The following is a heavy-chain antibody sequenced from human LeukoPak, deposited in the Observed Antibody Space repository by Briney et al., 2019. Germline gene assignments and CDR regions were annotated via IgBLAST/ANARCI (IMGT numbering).Heavy chain of an antibody. Sequence: SVKVSCKASGGTFSSYAVSWVRQAPGQGLEWMGGIIPIFGTANYAQKFQGRVTITADESTSTAYMELSSLRSEDTAVYYCARGPREDYYGSGSKFDYWGQGTLVTVSS. CDR2: IIPIFGTA. CDR1: GGTFSSYA. CDR3: ARGPREDYYGSGSKFDY. D-gene: IGHD3-10*01. J-gene: IGHJ4*02. V-gene: IGHV1-69*13.